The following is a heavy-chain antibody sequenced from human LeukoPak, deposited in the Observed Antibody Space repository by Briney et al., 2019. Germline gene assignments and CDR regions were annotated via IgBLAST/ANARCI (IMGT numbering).Heavy chain of an antibody. Sequence: GGSLRLSCAASGFTFSSYWMHRVRQAPGKGLVWVSRINSDGSSTSYADSVKGRFTISRDTAKNTLYLQMNSLRAEDTAVYYCASGRGYSGYDYFDYWGQGTLVTVSS. J-gene: IGHJ4*02. D-gene: IGHD5-12*01. CDR2: INSDGSST. CDR1: GFTFSSYW. V-gene: IGHV3-74*01. CDR3: ASGRGYSGYDYFDY.